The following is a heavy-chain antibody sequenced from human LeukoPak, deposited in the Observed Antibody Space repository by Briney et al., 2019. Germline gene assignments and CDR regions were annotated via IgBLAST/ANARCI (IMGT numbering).Heavy chain of an antibody. CDR3: AKARWAPTYYDY. J-gene: IGHJ4*02. CDR1: GFTFSSYA. V-gene: IGHV3-23*01. D-gene: IGHD4-23*01. Sequence: GGSLRLSXAASGFTFSSYAMSWVRQAPGKGVEWVSAISGSGGSTYYADSVKGRFTISRDNSKNTLYLQMNSLRAEDTAVYYCAKARWAPTYYDYWGQGTLVTVSS. CDR2: ISGSGGST.